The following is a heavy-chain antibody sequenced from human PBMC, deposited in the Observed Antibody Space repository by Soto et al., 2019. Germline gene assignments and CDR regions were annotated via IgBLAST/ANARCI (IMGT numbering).Heavy chain of an antibody. CDR2: INHLTTT. J-gene: IGHJ6*02. Sequence: SETLSLTCAVYGGSFSSCHWSWIRQTPGKGLEWIGEINHLTTTNYNPSLKSRVIISLDTSKNQFSLKLSSVTAADTAVYYCASPYYYDSSGYPIYGMDVWGQGTTVTVSS. D-gene: IGHD3-22*01. CDR3: ASPYYYDSSGYPIYGMDV. CDR1: GGSFSSCH. V-gene: IGHV4-34*01.